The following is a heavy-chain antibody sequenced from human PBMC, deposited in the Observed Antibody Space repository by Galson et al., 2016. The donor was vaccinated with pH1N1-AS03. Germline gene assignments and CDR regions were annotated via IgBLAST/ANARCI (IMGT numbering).Heavy chain of an antibody. CDR3: ARKDDDWGSVDF. CDR1: GNTFSSYW. CDR2: INEDGSEK. Sequence: SLRLSCAASGNTFSSYWMTWVRQAPGKGLECVACINEDGSEKYYVDSMKGRFTISRDNAKNSLYLQMNSLKAEDTAVYYCARKDDDWGSVDFWGQGTLVTVSS. J-gene: IGHJ4*02. D-gene: IGHD7-27*01. V-gene: IGHV3-7*03.